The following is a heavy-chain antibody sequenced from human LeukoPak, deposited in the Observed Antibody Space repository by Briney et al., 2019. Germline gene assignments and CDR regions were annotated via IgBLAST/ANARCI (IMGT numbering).Heavy chain of an antibody. D-gene: IGHD3-22*01. CDR3: AKDYDSSGYYPLCYFDY. V-gene: IGHV3-30*02. CDR2: IRYDGSNK. CDR1: GFTFSSYG. Sequence: GGSLRLSCAASGFTFSSYGMHWVRQAPGKGLEWVAFIRYDGSNKYYADSVKGRFTISRDNSKNTLYLQMNSLRAEDTAVYYCAKDYDSSGYYPLCYFDYWAREPWSPSPQ. J-gene: IGHJ4*02.